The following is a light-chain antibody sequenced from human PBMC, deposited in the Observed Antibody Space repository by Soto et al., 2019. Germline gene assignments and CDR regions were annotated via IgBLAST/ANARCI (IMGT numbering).Light chain of an antibody. V-gene: IGKV3-15*01. J-gene: IGKJ5*01. CDR2: GTS. CDR3: QQYNNWPMIT. Sequence: EIVMTQSPGTRSLSPGERATLSCRASQSVSGKLAWYQQKPGQAPRLLIYGTSIRATGVPARFSGGGSGTEFTLTISGLQSEDFAVYYCQQYNNWPMITFGQGTRLEIK. CDR1: QSVSGK.